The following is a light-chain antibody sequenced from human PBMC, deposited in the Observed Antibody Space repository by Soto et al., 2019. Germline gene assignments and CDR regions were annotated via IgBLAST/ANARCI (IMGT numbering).Light chain of an antibody. V-gene: IGKV1-5*01. CDR1: QSISSW. Sequence: DIQMTHSPSTLSASVGDRVTITCRASQSISSWLAWYEQKPGKAPKLLIYDASSLESGVPSRFSGSGSGTEFTLTISSLQPDDFATYYCQQYNSYWTFGHGTKVEIK. CDR2: DAS. CDR3: QQYNSYWT. J-gene: IGKJ1*01.